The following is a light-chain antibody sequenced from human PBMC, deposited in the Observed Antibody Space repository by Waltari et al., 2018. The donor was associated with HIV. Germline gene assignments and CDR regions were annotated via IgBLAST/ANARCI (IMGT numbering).Light chain of an antibody. CDR1: QGISSY. V-gene: IGKV1-9*01. J-gene: IGKJ5*01. CDR3: QQLNSYLT. CDR2: AAS. Sequence: DIQLTQSPSFLSASVGDSVTITCRASQGISSYLAWYQQKPGKAPKLLIYAASTLQSGVPSRFSGSGSGTEFTLTISSLQPEDFATYYCQQLNSYLTFGQGTRLEIK.